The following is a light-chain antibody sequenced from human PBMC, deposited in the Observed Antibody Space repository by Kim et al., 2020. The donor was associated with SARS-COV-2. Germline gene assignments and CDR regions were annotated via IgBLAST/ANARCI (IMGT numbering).Light chain of an antibody. CDR2: DVN. CDR1: SSDVGGYNY. V-gene: IGLV2-14*01. Sequence: QSALTQPASVSGSPGQSITISCTGTSSDVGGYNYVSWYQQYPGKAPKLIIYDVNERPSGVSNRFSGSKSGNTASLTISGLQAEDEADYYSTSYARGRLPFGTGTKVTVL. J-gene: IGLJ1*01. CDR3: TSYARGRLP.